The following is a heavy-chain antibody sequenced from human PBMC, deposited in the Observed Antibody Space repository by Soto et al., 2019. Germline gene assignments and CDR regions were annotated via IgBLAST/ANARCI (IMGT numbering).Heavy chain of an antibody. J-gene: IGHJ4*02. D-gene: IGHD6-19*01. CDR3: AKGNSGWSSTADY. CDR2: ISGSGGST. Sequence: SWIIKNPGKGLEWVSAISGSGGSTYYADSVKGRFTISRDNSKNTLYLQMNSLRAEDTAVYYCAKGNSGWSSTADYWGQGTLVTVSS. V-gene: IGHV3-23*01.